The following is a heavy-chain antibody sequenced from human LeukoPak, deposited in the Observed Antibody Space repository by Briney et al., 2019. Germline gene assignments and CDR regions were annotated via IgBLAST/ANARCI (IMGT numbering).Heavy chain of an antibody. CDR3: AREGDYYDMSYFDY. V-gene: IGHV3-21*01. CDR2: ISSSSSYI. D-gene: IGHD3-22*01. Sequence: GGSLRLSCAASGFTISGYSMNWVRQAPGKGLEWVSSISSSSSYIYYADSVKGRFTISRDNAKNSLYLQMNSLRAEDTAVYYCAREGDYYDMSYFDYWGQGTLVTVSS. CDR1: GFTISGYS. J-gene: IGHJ4*02.